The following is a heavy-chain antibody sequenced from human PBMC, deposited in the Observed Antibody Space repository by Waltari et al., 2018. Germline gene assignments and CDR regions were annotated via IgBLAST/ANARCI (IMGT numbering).Heavy chain of an antibody. D-gene: IGHD2-15*01. CDR3: AREVVLDF. V-gene: IGHV1-2*06. Sequence: QVQLVQSGAEVKKPGASVKVSCKASGYSFTGYSRHWVRQAPGQGLEWVGRINPNSGVTDYAQKFQGRVSMTRDTSISTAYMELNRLTSDDTAVYYCAREVVLDFWGQGTLVTVSS. CDR2: INPNSGVT. J-gene: IGHJ4*02. CDR1: GYSFTGYS.